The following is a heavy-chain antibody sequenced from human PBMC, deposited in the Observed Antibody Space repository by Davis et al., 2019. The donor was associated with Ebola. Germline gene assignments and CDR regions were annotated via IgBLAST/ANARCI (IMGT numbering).Heavy chain of an antibody. D-gene: IGHD6-6*01. Sequence: SGPTLVKPTQTLTLTCTFSGFSLSTSGVGVGWIRQPPGKALEWLALIYWDDDKRYSPSLKSRLTITKDTSKNQVVLTMTNMDPVDTATYYCARMRKGSSSWRGLYYFDYWGQGTLVTVSS. CDR2: IYWDDDK. V-gene: IGHV2-5*02. J-gene: IGHJ4*02. CDR3: ARMRKGSSSWRGLYYFDY. CDR1: GFSLSTSGVG.